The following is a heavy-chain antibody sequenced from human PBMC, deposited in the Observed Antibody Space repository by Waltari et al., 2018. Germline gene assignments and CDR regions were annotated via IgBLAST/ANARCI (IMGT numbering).Heavy chain of an antibody. D-gene: IGHD6-13*01. CDR3: ARGMAIAAAQYYFDY. Sequence: QVQLQESGPGLVKPSETLSLPCTVSGGSISSYYWRWIRQPPGKGLEWIGYIYYSGSTNYNPSLKSRVTISVDTSKNQFSLKLSSVTAADTAVYYCARGMAIAAAQYYFDYWGQGTLVTVSS. J-gene: IGHJ4*02. V-gene: IGHV4-59*01. CDR1: GGSISSYY. CDR2: IYYSGST.